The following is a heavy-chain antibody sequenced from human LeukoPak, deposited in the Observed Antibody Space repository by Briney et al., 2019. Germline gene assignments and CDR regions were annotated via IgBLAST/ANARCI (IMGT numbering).Heavy chain of an antibody. CDR3: ALWLVRDSTTSFDY. J-gene: IGHJ4*02. CDR2: INPNSGGT. V-gene: IGHV1-2*02. CDR1: GYTFTGYY. D-gene: IGHD3-10*01. Sequence: GASVKVSCKASGYTFTGYYMHWVRQAPGQGLEWMGWINPNSGGTNYAQKFQGRVTMTRDTSISTAYMELSRLRPDDTAVYYCALWLVRDSTTSFDYWGQGTLVTVSS.